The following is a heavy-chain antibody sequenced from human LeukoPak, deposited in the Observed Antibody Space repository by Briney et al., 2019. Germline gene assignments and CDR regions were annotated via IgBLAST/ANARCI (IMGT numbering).Heavy chain of an antibody. Sequence: PGRSLRLSCAASGFTFSSYGMHWVRQAPGKGLEWVAVIWYDGSNKYYADSVKGRFTISRDNSKNTLYLQMNSLRAEDTAVYYCARDQTGRYDSSGYYYYYYGMDVWGQGTTVTVSS. D-gene: IGHD3-22*01. CDR2: IWYDGSNK. CDR1: GFTFSSYG. J-gene: IGHJ6*02. V-gene: IGHV3-33*01. CDR3: ARDQTGRYDSSGYYYYYYGMDV.